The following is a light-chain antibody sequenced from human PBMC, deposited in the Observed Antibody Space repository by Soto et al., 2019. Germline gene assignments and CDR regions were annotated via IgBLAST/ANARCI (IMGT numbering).Light chain of an antibody. CDR1: QSVSSN. CDR3: QQYNNWWT. CDR2: GAS. V-gene: IGKV3-15*01. J-gene: IGKJ1*01. Sequence: EIVMTQSPATLSVSPGERATLSCRASQSVSSNLAWYQQKPGQAPRLLIYGASTRATGIPARISGSESGTEFTLTISSLQSEDFAVYYCQQYNNWWTFGQGTKVDIK.